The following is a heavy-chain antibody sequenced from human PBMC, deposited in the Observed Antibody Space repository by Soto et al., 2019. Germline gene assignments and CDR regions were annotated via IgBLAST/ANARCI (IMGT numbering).Heavy chain of an antibody. CDR2: IDTDGSST. V-gene: IGHV3-74*01. J-gene: IGHJ3*02. CDR1: GFTFRSYW. CDR3: AREDGYRGGDAFDI. Sequence: PGGSLRLSCAASGFTFRSYWMHWVRQAPGKGLVWVAHIDTDGSSTSYADSVKGRFTISRDNSKNTLYLQMNSLRAEDTAVYYCAREDGYRGGDAFDIWGQGTMVTVSS. D-gene: IGHD5-12*01.